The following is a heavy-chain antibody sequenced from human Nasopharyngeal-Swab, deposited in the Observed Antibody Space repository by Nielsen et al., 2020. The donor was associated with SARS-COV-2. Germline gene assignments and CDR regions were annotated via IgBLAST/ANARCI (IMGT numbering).Heavy chain of an antibody. CDR2: ISGSGGST. V-gene: IGHV3-23*01. CDR1: GFTFSSYA. CDR3: AKAGPWYSSNIPGY. J-gene: IGHJ4*02. D-gene: IGHD6-13*01. Sequence: GESLKISCAVSGFTFSSYAMSWVRQAPGKGLEWVSHISGSGGSTYYADSVKGRFTISKDTSKNTLYLQMNSLRAEDTAVYYCAKAGPWYSSNIPGYWGQGTLVTVSS.